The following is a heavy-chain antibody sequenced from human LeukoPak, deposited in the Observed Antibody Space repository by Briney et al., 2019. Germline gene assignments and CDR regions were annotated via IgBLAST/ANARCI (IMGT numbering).Heavy chain of an antibody. J-gene: IGHJ4*02. V-gene: IGHV3-21*01. Sequence: GGSLRLSCAASGFTFSSYNMNWVRQAPGKGLEWVSFISSSSSHIYYADSVKGRFTISRDNAKNSLYLQMNSLRAEDTAVYYCSDVTGSYWGQGTLVTVSS. CDR1: GFTFSSYN. D-gene: IGHD3-10*02. CDR3: SDVTGSY. CDR2: ISSSSSHI.